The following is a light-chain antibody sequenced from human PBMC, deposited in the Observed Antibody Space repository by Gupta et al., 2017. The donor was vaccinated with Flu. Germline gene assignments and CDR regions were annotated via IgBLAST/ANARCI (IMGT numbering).Light chain of an antibody. J-gene: IGKJ3*01. CDR3: QQYYGTPPT. V-gene: IGKV4-1*01. CDR2: WAS. CDR1: QSVLYSSNNKNY. Sequence: DLVMTQSPDSLAVSLGERATINCKSSQSVLYSSNNKNYLAWYQQKPGQPPKLLIYWASTRESGVPDRFSGSGSGTDFTLTISSLQAEDVAVYYCQQYYGTPPTFGPGTKLDIK.